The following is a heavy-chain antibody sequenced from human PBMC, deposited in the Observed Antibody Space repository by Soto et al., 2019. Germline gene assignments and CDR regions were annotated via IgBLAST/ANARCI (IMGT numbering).Heavy chain of an antibody. CDR3: AEVHPRVRVSGSEAFDI. Sequence: GGSLRLSCAASGFTFDDYAMHWVRQAPGKGLEWVSLISGDGGITYYAGSVKGQYTITRDISKNSLYLQMKILRTEDTALYDGAEVHPRVRVSGSEAFDIWGQGTMVTVSS. CDR1: GFTFDDYA. D-gene: IGHD2-15*01. J-gene: IGHJ3*02. CDR2: ISGDGGIT. V-gene: IGHV3-43*02.